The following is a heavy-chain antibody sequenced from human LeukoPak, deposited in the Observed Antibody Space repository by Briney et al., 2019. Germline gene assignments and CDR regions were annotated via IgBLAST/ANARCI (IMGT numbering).Heavy chain of an antibody. CDR2: IYYSGST. Sequence: SETLSLTCTVSGGSISSYYWSWIRQPPGKGLEWIGYIYYSGSTNYNPSLKSRVTISVDTSKNQFSLKLSSVTAANTAVYYCARHVHELAYCGGDCYTSLYYFDYWGQGTLVTVSS. CDR1: GGSISSYY. V-gene: IGHV4-59*08. D-gene: IGHD2-21*02. J-gene: IGHJ4*02. CDR3: ARHVHELAYCGGDCYTSLYYFDY.